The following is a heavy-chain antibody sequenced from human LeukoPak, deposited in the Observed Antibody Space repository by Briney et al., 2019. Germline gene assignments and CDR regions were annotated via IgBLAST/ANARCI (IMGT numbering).Heavy chain of an antibody. D-gene: IGHD3-9*01. CDR3: ARASLLRYFEGFDY. V-gene: IGHV4-30-2*01. J-gene: IGHJ4*02. Sequence: PSETLSLTCAVSGGSISSGGYSWSWIRQPPGTGLEWIGYFYHSGSTYYNPSLKSRVTISVDRSKHQFSLKLSSVTAADTAVYYCARASLLRYFEGFDYWGQGTLVTVSS. CDR1: GGSISSGGYS. CDR2: FYHSGST.